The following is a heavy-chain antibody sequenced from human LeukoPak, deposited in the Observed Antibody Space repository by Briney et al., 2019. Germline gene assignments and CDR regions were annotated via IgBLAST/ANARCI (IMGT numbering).Heavy chain of an antibody. CDR3: ARVGGTQLEH. Sequence: PGGSLRLSCTASGFNFGDYGMSWVRQAPGKGLEWVGFIRSKAYGGTTEYAASVKGSFTISRDDSKSIAYLQMNSLKTEDTAVYYCARVGGTQLEHWGQGTLVTVSS. CDR1: GFNFGDYG. CDR2: IRSKAYGGTT. J-gene: IGHJ4*02. D-gene: IGHD6-13*01. V-gene: IGHV3-49*04.